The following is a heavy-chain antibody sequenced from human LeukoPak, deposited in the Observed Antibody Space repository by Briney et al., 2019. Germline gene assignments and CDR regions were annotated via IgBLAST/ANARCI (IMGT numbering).Heavy chain of an antibody. D-gene: IGHD6-13*01. CDR1: GXTFSXXX. CDR3: AKQAISIAAAGVSWFDP. V-gene: IGHV3-23*01. Sequence: GGSLRLSCXASGXTFSXXXXXXXXXAXXXXLXXXXXXXXXGXXXYYADSVXXXFXISXXXSXXTLYLQMNSLRAEXTAVYYCAKQAISIAAAGVSWFDPWGQGTLVTVSS. J-gene: IGHJ5*02. CDR2: XXXXGXXX.